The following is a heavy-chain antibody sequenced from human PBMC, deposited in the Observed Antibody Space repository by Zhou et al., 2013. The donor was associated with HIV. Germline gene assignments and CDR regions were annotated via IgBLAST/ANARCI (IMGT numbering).Heavy chain of an antibody. CDR2: IIPFFVTP. V-gene: IGHV1-69*14. D-gene: IGHD3-3*01. J-gene: IGHJ5*02. CDR1: GDTFSSSYA. CDR3: ARVPWIGENWFDP. Sequence: QVQLVQSGAEVRKPGSSVKVSCRLFGDTFSSSYAITWVRQAPGQGLEWMGRIIPFFVTPNYAQNFQGRVTITADKSTNIAYLEVRSLRSEDTAVYYCARVPWIGENWFDPWGQGTLVTVSS.